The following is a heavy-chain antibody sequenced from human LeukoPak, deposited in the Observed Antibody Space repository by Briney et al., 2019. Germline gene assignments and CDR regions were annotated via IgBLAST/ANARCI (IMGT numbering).Heavy chain of an antibody. Sequence: PGGSLRLSCAASGFTFSSYSMNWVRQAPGKGLEWIGSIYYSGSTYYNPSLKSRVTISVDTSKNQFSLKLSSVTAADTAVYYCAREPSNSLLWFGELFVYWGQGSLVTVSS. J-gene: IGHJ4*02. D-gene: IGHD3-10*01. CDR3: AREPSNSLLWFGELFVY. CDR2: IYYSGST. V-gene: IGHV4-39*07. CDR1: GFTFSSYS.